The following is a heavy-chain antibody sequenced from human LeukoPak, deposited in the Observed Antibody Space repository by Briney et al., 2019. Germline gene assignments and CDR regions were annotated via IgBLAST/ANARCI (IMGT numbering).Heavy chain of an antibody. D-gene: IGHD3-10*01. V-gene: IGHV3-11*01. Sequence: EPGGSLRLSCAASGFIFSDYYMDWIRQAPGKGLEWVSYISSSGSTTYYADSVKGRFTISRDNAKDSLYLQMNSLRAEDTAVYYCARGFYGAGSYSSDYWGQGTLVTVSS. J-gene: IGHJ4*02. CDR1: GFIFSDYY. CDR3: ARGFYGAGSYSSDY. CDR2: ISSSGSTT.